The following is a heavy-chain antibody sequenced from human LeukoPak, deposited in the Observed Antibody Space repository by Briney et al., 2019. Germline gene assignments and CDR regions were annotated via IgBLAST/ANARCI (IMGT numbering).Heavy chain of an antibody. V-gene: IGHV3-23*01. J-gene: IGHJ6*03. CDR2: ISGPSGST. CDR3: AKVPFDWISSTNYYYYMDV. D-gene: IGHD3-9*01. Sequence: QPGESLRLSCAASGFTFSSYAMSWVRQAPGKGQEWVSSISGPSGSTFYADSVQGRFTISRDNSKNTLYLQMNSLRAEDTAVYYCAKVPFDWISSTNYYYYMDVWGKGTTVTVSS. CDR1: GFTFSSYA.